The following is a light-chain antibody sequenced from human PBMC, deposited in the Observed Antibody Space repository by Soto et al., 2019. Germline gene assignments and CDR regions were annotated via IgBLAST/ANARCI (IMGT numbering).Light chain of an antibody. J-gene: IGLJ3*02. V-gene: IGLV2-14*01. CDR2: EVS. CDR3: SSYTSSSALGV. Sequence: QSVPTQPASVSGSPGQSITISCTGTSSDVGGYNYVSWYQQHPGKAPKLMIYEVSNRPSGVSNRFSGSKSGNTASLTISGLQPEDEADYYCSSYTSSSALGVFGGGTKLTVL. CDR1: SSDVGGYNY.